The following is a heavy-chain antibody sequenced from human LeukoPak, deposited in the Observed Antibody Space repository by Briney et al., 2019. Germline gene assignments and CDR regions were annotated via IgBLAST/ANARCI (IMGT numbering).Heavy chain of an antibody. CDR3: SRKFREEMGPEGETEAFYI. D-gene: IGHD5-24*01. V-gene: IGHV1-18*01. CDR1: GYTFISNG. CDR2: ISAHNGDT. J-gene: IGHJ3*02. Sequence: ASVKVSCKASGYTFISNGISWVRQAPGQGLEWMGWISAHNGDTNYAQKFQGRVTMTTDTSTSTIYMELRGLRSDDTAVYYCSRKFREEMGPEGETEAFYILGQGTMVTVS.